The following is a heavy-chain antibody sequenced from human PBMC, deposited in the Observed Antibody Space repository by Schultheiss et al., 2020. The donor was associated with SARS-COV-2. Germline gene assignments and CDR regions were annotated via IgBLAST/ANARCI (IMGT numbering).Heavy chain of an antibody. D-gene: IGHD3-3*01. CDR1: GFTFSSCA. V-gene: IGHV3-23*01. CDR3: AKAILDWEDNWFDP. Sequence: SCAASGFTFSSCAMSWVRQAPGKGLEWVSAISGGGGSTYYADSVKGRFTISRDNSKNTLYLQMNSLRAEDTAVYYCAKAILDWEDNWFDPWGQGTLVTVSS. J-gene: IGHJ5*02. CDR2: ISGGGGST.